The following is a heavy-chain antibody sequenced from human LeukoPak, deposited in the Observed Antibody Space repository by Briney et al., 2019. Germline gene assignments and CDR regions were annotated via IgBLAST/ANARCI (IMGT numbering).Heavy chain of an antibody. Sequence: ASVKVSSKPSGYSFTTHDINWVRQSTGQGLEWMGWMNPNSGKSGYAQKFQGRVTMTRDTSISTVYMELSSLGSDDTAVYYCARESGLTDNWLDSWGQGTLVIVSS. CDR3: ARESGLTDNWLDS. V-gene: IGHV1-8*01. CDR2: MNPNSGKS. CDR1: GYSFTTHD. J-gene: IGHJ5*01. D-gene: IGHD5-12*01.